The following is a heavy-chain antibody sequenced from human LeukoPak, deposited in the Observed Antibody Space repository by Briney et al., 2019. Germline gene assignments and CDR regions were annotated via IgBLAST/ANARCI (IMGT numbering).Heavy chain of an antibody. D-gene: IGHD1-26*01. CDR2: IYSSENT. J-gene: IGHJ4*02. V-gene: IGHV4-39*01. Sequence: PSETLSLTCSVSGGSISRISYYWGWIRQPPGKGLEWIGNIYSSENTYNNPSLRSRVIISVDTSKNQFSLKLTSVTAADTAVYYCARQGVVGATGFDYCGQGTLVTVSS. CDR3: ARQGVVGATGFDY. CDR1: GGSISRISYY.